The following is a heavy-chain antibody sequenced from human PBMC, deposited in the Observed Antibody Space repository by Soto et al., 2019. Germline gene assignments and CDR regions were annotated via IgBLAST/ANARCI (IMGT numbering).Heavy chain of an antibody. CDR2: IYHSGST. CDR3: ARSDHYYYDSSGYWDY. V-gene: IGHV4-30-2*01. J-gene: IGHJ4*02. CDR1: GGSISSGGYS. Sequence: SETLSLTCAVSGGSISSGGYSWSWIRQPPGKGLEWIGYIYHSGSTNYNPSLKSRVTISVDTSKNQFSLKLSSVTAADTAVYYCARSDHYYYDSSGYWDYWGQGTLVTVSS. D-gene: IGHD3-22*01.